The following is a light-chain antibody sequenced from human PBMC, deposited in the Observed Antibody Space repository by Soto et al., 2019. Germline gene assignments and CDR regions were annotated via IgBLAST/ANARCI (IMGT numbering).Light chain of an antibody. V-gene: IGLV2-8*01. CDR2: EVT. CDR3: SSYAGSNNPYV. Sequence: QSVLTQPPTASGSHGQSVTISCTGTSGDIGSYDYVSWYQQHPGKAPKLMIYEVTKRPLGVPDRFSGSKSGNTASLTVSGLQAEDEADYYCSSYAGSNNPYVFGNGTKVTVL. CDR1: SGDIGSYDY. J-gene: IGLJ1*01.